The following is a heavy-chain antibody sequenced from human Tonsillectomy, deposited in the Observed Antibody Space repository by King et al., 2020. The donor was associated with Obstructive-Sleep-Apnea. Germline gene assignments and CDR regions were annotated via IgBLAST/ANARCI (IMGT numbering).Heavy chain of an antibody. CDR2: ISYDGSNK. J-gene: IGHJ6*02. V-gene: IGHV3-30*04. CDR1: GFTFSSYA. Sequence: VQLVESGGGVVQPGRSLRLSCAASGFTFSSYAMHWVRQAPGKGLEWVAVISYDGSNKYYADSVKGRFTSSRDNSKNTLYLQMNSLRVEDTAVYYCARVIGDRLDYYYYYGMDVWGQGTTVTVSS. D-gene: IGHD3-16*01. CDR3: ARVIGDRLDYYYYYGMDV.